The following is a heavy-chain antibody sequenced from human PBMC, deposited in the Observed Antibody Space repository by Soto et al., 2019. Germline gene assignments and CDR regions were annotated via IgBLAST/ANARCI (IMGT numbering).Heavy chain of an antibody. V-gene: IGHV5-51*01. CDR2: IHPGDSDS. Sequence: GESLKISCKGSGYSFSSYWIAWVRQTPGKGLEWMGIIHPGDSDSRYSPSLQGQVSFSADKSNSTAYLQWSSLKASDNGMYYCARDVDSSSVLAYYGMDVWGQGTTVTVSS. CDR3: ARDVDSSSVLAYYGMDV. J-gene: IGHJ6*02. CDR1: GYSFSSYW. D-gene: IGHD3-22*01.